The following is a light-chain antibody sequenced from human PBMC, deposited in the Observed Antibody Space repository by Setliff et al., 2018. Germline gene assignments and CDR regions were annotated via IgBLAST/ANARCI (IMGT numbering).Light chain of an antibody. CDR1: SRDVGSYDF. V-gene: IGLV2-14*03. CDR3: CAYTASTTYV. Sequence: QSALAQPASVSGSPGQSITISCIGSSRDVGSYDFVSWYQQHPGKVPKLIIFDVSNRPSGVSHRFSGSKSGNTASLTISGLQADDEADYYCCAYTASTTYVFVNGTKVTVL. J-gene: IGLJ1*01. CDR2: DVS.